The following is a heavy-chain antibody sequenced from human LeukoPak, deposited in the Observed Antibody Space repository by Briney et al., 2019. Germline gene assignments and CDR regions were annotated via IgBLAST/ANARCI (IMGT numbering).Heavy chain of an antibody. CDR3: ARRVDTGMDDDAFDI. D-gene: IGHD5-18*01. Sequence: SETLSLPCAVSGYSISSGYYWGSIRQPPGKGPEWIGRIYHSGSNYYNPSLKSRVTISVDTSKNQYSLKLSAVTAADTAVYYCARRVDTGMDDDAFDIWGQGTMVTVSS. CDR2: IYHSGSN. V-gene: IGHV4-38-2*01. J-gene: IGHJ3*02. CDR1: GYSISSGYY.